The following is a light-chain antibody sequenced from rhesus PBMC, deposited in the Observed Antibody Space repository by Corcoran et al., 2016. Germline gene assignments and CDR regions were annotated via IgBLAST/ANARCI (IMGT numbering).Light chain of an antibody. Sequence: DIQMTQSPSSLSASVGDRVTITCRASQGISNGLAWYQQKTGKAPKLLISRASNLETGVPARFRGSGYRTDFTLPISSLQPDDISTYYCHQHANSPFTFGPGTKLDIK. CDR2: RAS. CDR3: HQHANSPFT. J-gene: IGKJ3*01. CDR1: QGISNG. V-gene: IGKV1-69*01.